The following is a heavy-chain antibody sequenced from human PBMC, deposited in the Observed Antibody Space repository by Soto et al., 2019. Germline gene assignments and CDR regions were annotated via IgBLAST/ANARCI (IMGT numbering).Heavy chain of an antibody. V-gene: IGHV4-39*01. CDR2: IYYSGST. J-gene: IGHJ4*02. CDR1: GGSISSSSYY. Sequence: SETLSLTCTVSGGSISSSSYYWGWIRQPPGKGLEWIGSIYYSGSTYYNPSLKSRVTISVDTSKNQFSLKLSSVTAADTAVYYCAGHGDPILRYFDWLLYRDYYFDYWGQGTLVTVSS. CDR3: AGHGDPILRYFDWLLYRDYYFDY. D-gene: IGHD3-9*01.